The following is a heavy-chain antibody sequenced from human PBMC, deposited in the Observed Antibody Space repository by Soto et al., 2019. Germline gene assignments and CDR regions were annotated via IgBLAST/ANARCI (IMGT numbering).Heavy chain of an antibody. CDR1: GDSISSSDYY. CDR2: IYNSGIM. D-gene: IGHD2-8*02. CDR3: ARDKITGLFDY. Sequence: PSETLSLTCIVSGDSISSSDYYWGWIRQAPGKGPEWIGSIYNSGIMHYNQSLRNRLTMSVDTSKKQISLKLTSVTAADTAVYYCARDKITGLFDYWGQGTLVTVSS. V-gene: IGHV4-39*02. J-gene: IGHJ4*02.